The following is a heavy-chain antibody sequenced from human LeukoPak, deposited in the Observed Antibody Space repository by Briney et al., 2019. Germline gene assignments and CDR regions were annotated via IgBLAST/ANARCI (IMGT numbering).Heavy chain of an antibody. V-gene: IGHV4-4*02. Sequence: PSGTLSLTCAVSGDSITSDKWWTWVRQPPGKGLEWIGEIHHSKSSNYYPSLKSRVTISVDKSKNQFSLKLSSVTAADTAVYYCADLYSNYGGWGQGTLVTVSS. D-gene: IGHD4-11*01. CDR2: IHHSKSS. J-gene: IGHJ4*02. CDR3: ADLYSNYGG. CDR1: GDSITSDKW.